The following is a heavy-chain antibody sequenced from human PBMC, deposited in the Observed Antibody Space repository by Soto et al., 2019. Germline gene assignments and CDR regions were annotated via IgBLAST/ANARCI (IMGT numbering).Heavy chain of an antibody. CDR3: AKDWSGYCSGGSCQDFDY. V-gene: IGHV3-23*01. J-gene: IGHJ4*02. CDR2: ISGSGGST. D-gene: IGHD2-15*01. CDR1: GFTFSSYA. Sequence: EVQLLESGGGLVQPGGSLRLSCAASGFTFSSYAMSWVRQAPGKGLEWVSAISGSGGSTYYADSVKGRFTISRDNSKNTLYLQMNRLRAEDTAVYYCAKDWSGYCSGGSCQDFDYWGQGTLVTVSS.